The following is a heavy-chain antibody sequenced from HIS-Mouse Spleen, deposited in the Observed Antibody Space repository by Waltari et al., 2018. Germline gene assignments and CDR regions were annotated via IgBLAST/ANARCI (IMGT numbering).Heavy chain of an antibody. J-gene: IGHJ4*02. V-gene: IGHV4-30-4*01. CDR3: ARGAPYCSGGSCYPKYYFDY. CDR1: GGSISSGDYY. Sequence: QVQLQESGPGLVKPSQTLSLTCTVSGGSISSGDYYWSWIRQPPGTGLEWIGYIYYSGSTYYNPSLKSRVTISVDTSKNQFSLKLSSVTAADTAVYYCARGAPYCSGGSCYPKYYFDYWGQGTLVTVSS. CDR2: IYYSGST. D-gene: IGHD2-15*01.